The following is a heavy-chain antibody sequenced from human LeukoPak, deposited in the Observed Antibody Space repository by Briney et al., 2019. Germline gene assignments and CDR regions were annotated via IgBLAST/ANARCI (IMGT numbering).Heavy chain of an antibody. V-gene: IGHV3-23*01. CDR3: AKDRPRIDY. CDR2: ISGSGGNT. J-gene: IGHJ4*02. CDR1: GFTFSSYA. Sequence: GGSLRLSCAASGFTFSSYAMGWVRQAPGTGLEWVSAISGSGGNTYYADSVKGRFTIPRDNSGNTLYLQMNSLRAEDTAVYYCAKDRPRIDYWGQGTLVTVSS.